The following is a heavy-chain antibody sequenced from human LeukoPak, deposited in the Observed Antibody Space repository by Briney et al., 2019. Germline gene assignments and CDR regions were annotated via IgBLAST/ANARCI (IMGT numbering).Heavy chain of an antibody. CDR1: GGTFSSYA. CDR2: IIPIFGTA. Sequence: ASVKASCKASGGTFSSYAISWVRQAPGQGLEWMGGIIPIFGTANYAQKFQGRVTITTDESTSTAYMELSSLRSEDTAVYYCASRKYYYDTSGYRPYFDYWGQGTLVTVSS. J-gene: IGHJ4*02. CDR3: ASRKYYYDTSGYRPYFDY. V-gene: IGHV1-69*05. D-gene: IGHD3-22*01.